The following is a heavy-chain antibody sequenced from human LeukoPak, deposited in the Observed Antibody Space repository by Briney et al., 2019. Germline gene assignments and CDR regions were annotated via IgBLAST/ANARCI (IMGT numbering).Heavy chain of an antibody. CDR2: ISSGSRXX. Sequence: PGGSLRLSCAASGFTFSNYGXXXXXXXXXXXXXWVXYISSGSRXXXXXDSXXXXXXXSRDKAKXSLYLQMNSLRAEDTAVYYCARGGSSRPDYWGQGTLVTVSS. CDR1: GFTFSNYG. V-gene: IGHV3-48*01. CDR3: ARGGSSRPDY. J-gene: IGHJ4*02.